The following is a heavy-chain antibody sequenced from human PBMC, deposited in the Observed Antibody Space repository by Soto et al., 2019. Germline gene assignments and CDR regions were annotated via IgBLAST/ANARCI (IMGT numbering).Heavy chain of an antibody. Sequence: GASGKVSCKASGYTFTSYYINWVRHATGRGLEWMGWMNPNSGNTGYAQKYQGRVTMTRNTSISTAYMELSSLRSEDTAVYYCARAGFYFDFWGGYQADPSAIWGQGTIVTGSS. J-gene: IGHJ3*02. D-gene: IGHD3-3*01. CDR2: MNPNSGNT. V-gene: IGHV1-8*01. CDR1: GYTFTSYY. CDR3: ARAGFYFDFWGGYQADPSAI.